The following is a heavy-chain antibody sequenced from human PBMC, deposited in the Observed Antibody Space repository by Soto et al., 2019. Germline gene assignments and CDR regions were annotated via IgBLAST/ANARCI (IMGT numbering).Heavy chain of an antibody. V-gene: IGHV1-69*02. D-gene: IGHD1-26*01. CDR1: GGTFSSYT. CDR3: ARVAGVGAYGMDV. J-gene: IGHJ6*02. CDR2: IIPILGIA. Sequence: QVQLVQSGAAVKKPGSSVKVSCKASGGTFSSYTISWVRQAPGQGLEWMGRIIPILGIANYAQKFQGRVTITADKSTSPAYMELSSLRSEDTAVYYCARVAGVGAYGMDVWGQGTTVTVSS.